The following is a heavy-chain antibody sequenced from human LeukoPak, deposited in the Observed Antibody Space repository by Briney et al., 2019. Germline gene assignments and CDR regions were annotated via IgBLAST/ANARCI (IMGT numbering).Heavy chain of an antibody. V-gene: IGHV3-33*01. CDR2: IWYDGSNK. J-gene: IGHJ4*02. D-gene: IGHD3-22*01. CDR3: ARDVIVEFDY. Sequence: GGSLRLSCAASGFPFSSYGMHWVRQAPGRGLEWVAIIWYDGSNKYYADSVKGRFTISRDNSKNTLYLQMNSLRAEDTAVYYCARDVIVEFDYWGQGTLVTVSS. CDR1: GFPFSSYG.